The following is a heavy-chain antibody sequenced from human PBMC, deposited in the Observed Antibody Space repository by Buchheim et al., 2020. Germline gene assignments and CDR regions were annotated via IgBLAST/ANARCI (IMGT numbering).Heavy chain of an antibody. CDR1: GFTFSSYA. D-gene: IGHD3-3*01. V-gene: IGHV3-30*14. CDR3: ASRNYDFWTYYYYGMDV. J-gene: IGHJ6*02. Sequence: QVQLVESGGGVVQPGRSLRLSCAASGFTFSSYAMHWVRQAPGKGLEWVAVISYDGSNKYYADSVKGRFTISRDNSKNKLYLQMNSLRAEDTAVYYCASRNYDFWTYYYYGMDVWGQGTT. CDR2: ISYDGSNK.